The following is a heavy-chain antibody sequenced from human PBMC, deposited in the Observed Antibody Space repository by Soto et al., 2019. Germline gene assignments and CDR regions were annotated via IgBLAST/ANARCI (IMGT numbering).Heavy chain of an antibody. CDR2: ITGVGDKP. CDR1: GFTFTSYA. Sequence: EVQLLESGGDLVQPGRSLRLSCAASGFTFTSYAMSWIRQAPGKGLEWVSAITGVGDKPYYADSVKGRFTISRDNSKNTQYLNVSSLVADDTAYYYLKQHGGSWDWLTVNWGQGTLVTVSS. CDR3: KQHGGSWDWLTVN. J-gene: IGHJ1*01. V-gene: IGHV3-23*01. D-gene: IGHD3-9*01.